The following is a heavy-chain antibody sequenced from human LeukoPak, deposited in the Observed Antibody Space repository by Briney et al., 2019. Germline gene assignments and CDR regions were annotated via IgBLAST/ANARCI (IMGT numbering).Heavy chain of an antibody. CDR2: MNPNSGNT. D-gene: IGHD1-26*01. CDR1: GYTFTSYD. V-gene: IGHV1-8*01. J-gene: IGHJ4*02. Sequence: ASVKVSCKASGYTFTSYDINWVREATGQGLEWMGWMNPNSGNTGYAQKFQGRVTMTRNTSISTAYMELSSLRSEDTAVYYYARIDQNSGSYSDYSGQGTLVTVYS. CDR3: ARIDQNSGSYSDY.